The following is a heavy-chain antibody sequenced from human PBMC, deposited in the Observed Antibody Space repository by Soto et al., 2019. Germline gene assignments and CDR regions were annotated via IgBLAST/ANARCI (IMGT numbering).Heavy chain of an antibody. CDR3: AKDPTTGSSASEGVIDY. CDR1: GFTFSSYA. Sequence: GGSLRLSCAASGFTFSSYAMSWVRQAPGKGLEWVSAISGSGGSTYYADSVKGRFTISRDNSKNTLYLQMNSLRAEDTAVYDCAKDPTTGSSASEGVIDYWGQGTLVTVSS. V-gene: IGHV3-23*01. J-gene: IGHJ4*02. CDR2: ISGSGGST. D-gene: IGHD6-6*01.